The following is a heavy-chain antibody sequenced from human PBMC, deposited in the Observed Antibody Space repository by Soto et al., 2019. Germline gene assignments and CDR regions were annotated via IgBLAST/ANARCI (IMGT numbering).Heavy chain of an antibody. CDR1: GYSFTSQY. CDR2: INPNGGST. Sequence: QVQLVQSGAEVKKPGASVKISCEASGYSFTSQYVHWVRQAPGQGLEWMGIINPNGGSTTYAQKFPGRDTQTRDTPTSKVYMGLSHLTSGDTAVYYCARKKWVRPGGGGTEPLDIWGQGTMVTVAS. D-gene: IGHD5-12*01. J-gene: IGHJ3*02. V-gene: IGHV1-46*03. CDR3: ARKKWVRPGGGGTEPLDI.